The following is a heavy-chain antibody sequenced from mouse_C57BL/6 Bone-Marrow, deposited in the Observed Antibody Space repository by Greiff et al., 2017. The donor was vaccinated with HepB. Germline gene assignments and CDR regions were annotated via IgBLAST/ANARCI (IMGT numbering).Heavy chain of an antibody. CDR1: GFNIKDDY. D-gene: IGHD1-1*01. Sequence: VQLQQSGAELVRPGASVKLSCTASGFNIKDDYMHWVKQRPEQGLEWIGWIDPENGDTEYASKFQGKATITADTSSNTAYLQLSSRTSEDTAVYYWTTTVYYGSSYDYWGQGTTLTVSS. J-gene: IGHJ2*01. CDR2: IDPENGDT. V-gene: IGHV14-4*01. CDR3: TTTVYYGSSYDY.